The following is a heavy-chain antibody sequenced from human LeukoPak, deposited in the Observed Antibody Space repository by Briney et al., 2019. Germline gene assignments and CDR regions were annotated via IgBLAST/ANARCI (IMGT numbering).Heavy chain of an antibody. D-gene: IGHD3-10*01. CDR2: INHSGST. CDR1: GGSFSGYY. V-gene: IGHV4-34*01. Sequence: SETLSLTCAVYGGSFSGYYWSWIRQPPGKGLEWSGEINHSGSTNYNPSLKSRVTISVDTSKNQFSLKLSSVTAADTAVYYCARTYYGSGSYSSNYYYYGMDVWGKGTTVTVSS. CDR3: ARTYYGSGSYSSNYYYYGMDV. J-gene: IGHJ6*04.